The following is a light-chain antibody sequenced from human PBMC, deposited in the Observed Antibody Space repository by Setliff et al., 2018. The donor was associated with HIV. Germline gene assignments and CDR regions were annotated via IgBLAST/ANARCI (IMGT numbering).Light chain of an antibody. CDR2: AAS. Sequence: DIQMTQSPSSLSASVGDRVTITCRASQTISGYLNWYQHKPGKAPKLLIYAASTLQSGVPSRFSGSVAGTDFTLTISSLQLEDFATYYCQQSYNTPRTFGQGTKVDIK. J-gene: IGKJ1*01. CDR1: QTISGY. V-gene: IGKV1-39*01. CDR3: QQSYNTPRT.